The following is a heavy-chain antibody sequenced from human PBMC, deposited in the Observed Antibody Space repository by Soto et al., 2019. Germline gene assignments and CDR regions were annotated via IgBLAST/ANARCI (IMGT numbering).Heavy chain of an antibody. V-gene: IGHV4-30-4*01. J-gene: IGHJ4*02. Sequence: QVQLQESGPGLVKPSQTLSLTCTVSGGSISSGNYYWSWIRQPPGKGLEWIGFISYSWSTYYSTSLKSRVTISVDTSKSQFSLNLSFVTAADTAVYYCATMGTPATGLYFFDYWGQGSLVTVSS. CDR2: ISYSWST. CDR3: ATMGTPATGLYFFDY. CDR1: GGSISSGNYY. D-gene: IGHD2-15*01.